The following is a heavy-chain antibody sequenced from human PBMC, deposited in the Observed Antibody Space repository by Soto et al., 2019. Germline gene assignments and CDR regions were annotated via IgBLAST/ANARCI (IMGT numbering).Heavy chain of an antibody. CDR3: ATDLNYPKEVWFGP. CDR2: FDPEDGET. V-gene: IGHV1-24*01. CDR1: GYTLTELS. J-gene: IGHJ5*02. D-gene: IGHD1-7*01. Sequence: ASVKVSCKVSGYTLTELSMHWVRQAPGKGLEWMGGFDPEDGETIYAQKFQGRVTMTEDTSTDTAYMELSSLRSEDTAVYYCATDLNYPKEVWFGPWGQGTLVTVSS.